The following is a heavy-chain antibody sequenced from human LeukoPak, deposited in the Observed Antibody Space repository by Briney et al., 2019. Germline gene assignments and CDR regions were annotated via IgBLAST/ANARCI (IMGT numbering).Heavy chain of an antibody. D-gene: IGHD3-10*01. CDR3: ARPLGSGSHQFVYFDY. J-gene: IGHJ4*02. CDR2: ISYSGSNT. Sequence: PGGSLRLSCAASGFTFSSYAMSWVRQAPGKELEWVSLISYSGSNTYYTDPVKGRFTISRDNSENTLYLQMNSLRAEDTAVYYCARPLGSGSHQFVYFDYWGQRTLVTISS. CDR1: GFTFSSYA. V-gene: IGHV3-23*01.